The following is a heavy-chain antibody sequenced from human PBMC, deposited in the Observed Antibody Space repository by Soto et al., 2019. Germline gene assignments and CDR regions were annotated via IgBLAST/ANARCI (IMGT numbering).Heavy chain of an antibody. CDR2: ISYDGSDK. D-gene: IGHD3-22*01. V-gene: IGHV3-30-3*01. J-gene: IGHJ4*02. CDR3: ARDYYKYYDSSGYYRSPAY. CDR1: GLPFSSYS. Sequence: GGSLRLSCAASGLPFSSYSMHWVRQAPGKGLEWVALISYDGSDKDYADSVKGRFTISRDNSRNTLFLQMDSLRAEDTAVYYCARDYYKYYDSSGYYRSPAYWGQGTLVTVSS.